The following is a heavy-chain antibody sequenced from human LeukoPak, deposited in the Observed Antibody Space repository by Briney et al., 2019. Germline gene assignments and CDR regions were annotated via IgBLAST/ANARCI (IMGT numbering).Heavy chain of an antibody. CDR1: DGSFSGYY. Sequence: KPAENLSLTCAVYDGSFSGYYWSWIRQPPGKGLEGIGEMNHSGSTNYNPPLKSRVTISVDTSKNQFSLKLSSVTAADTAVYYCARGHLRRASGSYYYFDCWGQGTLVTVSS. J-gene: IGHJ4*02. CDR3: ARGHLRRASGSYYYFDC. D-gene: IGHD1-26*01. V-gene: IGHV4-34*01. CDR2: MNHSGST.